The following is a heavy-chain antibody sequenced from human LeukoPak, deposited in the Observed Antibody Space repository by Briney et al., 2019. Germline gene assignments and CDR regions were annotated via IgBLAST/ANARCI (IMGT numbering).Heavy chain of an antibody. CDR1: GFTFSSYA. CDR3: ARDDGVGATFVARGYFDY. CDR2: ISYDGSNK. D-gene: IGHD1-26*01. J-gene: IGHJ4*02. V-gene: IGHV3-30*04. Sequence: PGRSLRLSCAASGFTFSSYAMHWVRQAPGKGLEWVAVISYDGSNKYYADSVKGRFTISRDNSKNTLYLQMNSLRAEDTAVYYCARDDGVGATFVARGYFDYWGQGTLVTVSS.